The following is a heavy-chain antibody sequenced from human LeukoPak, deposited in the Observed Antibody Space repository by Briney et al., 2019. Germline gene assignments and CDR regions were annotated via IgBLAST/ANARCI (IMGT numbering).Heavy chain of an antibody. CDR1: GFTASSYH. Sequence: GGSLRLSCAASGFTASSYHMSWVRQAPGKGLEWVSVIYSGGSTYYADSVKGRFTISRDNSKNTLYLQMNSLRAEDTAVYYCATLVPAGDAFDIWGQGTMVTVSS. J-gene: IGHJ3*02. D-gene: IGHD2-2*01. CDR2: IYSGGST. CDR3: ATLVPAGDAFDI. V-gene: IGHV3-66*04.